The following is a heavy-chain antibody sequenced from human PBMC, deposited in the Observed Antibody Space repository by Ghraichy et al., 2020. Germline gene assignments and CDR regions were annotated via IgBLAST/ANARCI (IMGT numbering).Heavy chain of an antibody. V-gene: IGHV1-69*06. CDR1: GGTFSSYA. D-gene: IGHD3-3*01. Sequence: SVKVSCKASGGTFSSYAISWVRQAPGQGLEWMGGIIPIFGTANYAQKVQGRVTITADKSTSTAYMELSSLRSEDTAVYYCARDHITIFGVVIKPNWFDPWGQGTLVTVSS. J-gene: IGHJ5*02. CDR3: ARDHITIFGVVIKPNWFDP. CDR2: IIPIFGTA.